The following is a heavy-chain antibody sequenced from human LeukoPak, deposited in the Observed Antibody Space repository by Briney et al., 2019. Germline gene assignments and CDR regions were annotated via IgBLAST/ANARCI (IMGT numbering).Heavy chain of an antibody. CDR2: IRKKGYGETT. CDR3: SRGLYDYGDSNYYFDQ. D-gene: IGHD4-17*01. CDR1: GFSFGDDA. Sequence: GRSLRLSCTASGFSFGDDAWSWFRQAPGRGLEFVSFIRKKGYGETTDYAASVRGRFTISRDDAKSTAYLQMNSLEIEDTALYYCSRGLYDYGDSNYYFDQWGRGTQVTVSS. V-gene: IGHV3-49*03. J-gene: IGHJ4*02.